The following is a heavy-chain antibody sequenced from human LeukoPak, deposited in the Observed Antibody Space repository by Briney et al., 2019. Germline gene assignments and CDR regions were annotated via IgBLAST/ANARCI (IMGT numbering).Heavy chain of an antibody. CDR3: AKSYFDYGTYYAYYFNL. CDR2: VYTSGST. J-gene: IGHJ4*02. D-gene: IGHD4-17*01. Sequence: SETLSLTCTVSGGSISGGYWSWVRQPPGRGLEWICYVYTSGSTNYNPSLKSRVTISVDTSKSQFALKLSSVTAADTAVYYCAKSYFDYGTYYAYYFNLWGQGALVTVSS. CDR1: GGSISGGY. V-gene: IGHV4-4*09.